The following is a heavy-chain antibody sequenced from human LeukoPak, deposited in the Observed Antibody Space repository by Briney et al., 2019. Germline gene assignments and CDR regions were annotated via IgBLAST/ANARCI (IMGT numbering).Heavy chain of an antibody. D-gene: IGHD3-22*01. Sequence: TSETLSLTCTVSSGSISSGDYYWSWIRQPPGKGLEWIGYIYYSGSTYYNPSLKSRVTISVDTSKNQFSLKLSSVTVADTAVYYCARSRDSSGYYYFEFDYWGQGTLVTVSS. CDR2: IYYSGST. J-gene: IGHJ4*02. CDR3: ARSRDSSGYYYFEFDY. CDR1: SGSISSGDYY. V-gene: IGHV4-30-4*01.